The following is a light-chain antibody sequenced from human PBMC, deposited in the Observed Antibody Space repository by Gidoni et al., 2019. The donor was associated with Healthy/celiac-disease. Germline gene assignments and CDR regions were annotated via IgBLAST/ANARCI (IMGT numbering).Light chain of an antibody. J-gene: IGKJ2*01. CDR2: GAS. CDR1: QSVSSSY. V-gene: IGKV3-20*01. Sequence: EIVLTQSPGTLSLSPGERATLSCRASQSVSSSYLAWYQQKPGQAPRLLIYGASSRATGIPDRFSGSGYGTDFTLNISRLEPEDFAVYYCQQYGSSLMYTFGQGTKLEIK. CDR3: QQYGSSLMYT.